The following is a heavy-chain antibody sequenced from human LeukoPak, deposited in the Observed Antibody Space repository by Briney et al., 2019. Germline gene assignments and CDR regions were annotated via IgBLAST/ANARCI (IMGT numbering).Heavy chain of an antibody. Sequence: SETLSLTCTVSGYSISSGYYWGWIRQPPGTGLEWIGTIYYSGNTYYNPSLKSRVTISVDTSKNQFSLKLSSVTAADTAVYYCAREGELLYNWFDPWGRGTLVTVSS. CDR1: GYSISSGYY. J-gene: IGHJ5*02. CDR3: AREGELLYNWFDP. D-gene: IGHD1-26*01. CDR2: IYYSGNT. V-gene: IGHV4-38-2*02.